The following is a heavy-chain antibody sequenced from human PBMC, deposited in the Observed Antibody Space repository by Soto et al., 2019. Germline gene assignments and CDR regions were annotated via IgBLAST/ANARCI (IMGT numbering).Heavy chain of an antibody. Sequence: QVQLVESGGGVAQPGRSLRLSCAASGFTFNSYGMHWVRQAPGEGLEWVAVISYDGNRKYYADSVKGRFTISRDFSKNTVDLHMNSLRGEDTAVYYCARKGYGGRWSLDYWGQGILVTVSS. CDR2: ISYDGNRK. CDR3: ARKGYGGRWSLDY. V-gene: IGHV3-30*03. CDR1: GFTFNSYG. D-gene: IGHD5-18*01. J-gene: IGHJ4*02.